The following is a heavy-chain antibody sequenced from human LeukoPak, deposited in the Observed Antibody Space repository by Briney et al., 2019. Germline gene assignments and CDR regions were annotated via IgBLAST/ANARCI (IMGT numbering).Heavy chain of an antibody. Sequence: SETLSLTCTVSGGSISSYYWSWIRQPPGKGLEWIGYIYYSGSTNYNPSLKSRVTISVDTSKNQFSLKLSSATAADTAVYYCARARIGSPAGYYFDYWGQGTLVTVSS. V-gene: IGHV4-59*01. J-gene: IGHJ4*02. CDR1: GGSISSYY. CDR2: IYYSGST. D-gene: IGHD3-10*01. CDR3: ARARIGSPAGYYFDY.